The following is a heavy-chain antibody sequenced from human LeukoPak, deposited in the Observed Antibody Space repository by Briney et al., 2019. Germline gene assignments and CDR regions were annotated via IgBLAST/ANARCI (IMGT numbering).Heavy chain of an antibody. J-gene: IGHJ4*02. V-gene: IGHV3-15*01. CDR1: GFTFSNAW. CDR3: TTAPAQSDY. CDR2: IKSKTDSGTT. D-gene: IGHD2-2*01. Sequence: PGGSLRLSCAASGFTFSNAWMSWVRPAPGKGPEWVGRIKSKTDSGTTDYAAPVKGRFTISRDDSKNTLYLQMNSLKFEDTAVYYCTTAPAQSDYWGQGTLVTVSS.